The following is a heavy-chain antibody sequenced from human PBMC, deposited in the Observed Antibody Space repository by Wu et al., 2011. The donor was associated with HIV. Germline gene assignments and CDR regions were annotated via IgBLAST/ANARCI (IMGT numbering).Heavy chain of an antibody. J-gene: IGHJ4*02. CDR1: GGTFSTYA. D-gene: IGHD3-10*01. Sequence: QVQLVQSGAEVKKPGSSVKVSCKASGGTFSTYAISWVRQAPGQGLEWMGRIIPIFGTANYAQKFQGRVTMTEDTSTDTAYMELSSLRSEDTAVYYCVTGHMVRGVIITKYYFDYWGQGTLLTVSS. CDR3: VTGHMVRGVIITKYYFDY. CDR2: IIPIFGTA. V-gene: IGHV1-69*14.